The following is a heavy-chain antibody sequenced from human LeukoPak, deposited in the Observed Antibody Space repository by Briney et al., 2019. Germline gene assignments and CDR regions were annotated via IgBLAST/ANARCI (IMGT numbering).Heavy chain of an antibody. V-gene: IGHV4-34*01. J-gene: IGHJ3*02. CDR1: GGYFSGYY. CDR3: ARGLTAFDI. Sequence: SETLSLTCSVYGGYFSGYYWSWIRQPPGRGLEWIGEIKHSGSTNYNPSLKSRVTISVDTSKNQFSLKLSSVTAADTAVYYCARGLTAFDIWGQGTMVTVSS. CDR2: IKHSGST.